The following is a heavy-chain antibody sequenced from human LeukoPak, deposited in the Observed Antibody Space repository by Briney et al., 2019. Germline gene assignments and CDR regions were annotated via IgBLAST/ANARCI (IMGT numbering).Heavy chain of an antibody. D-gene: IGHD6-19*01. CDR1: GFTFSSYP. CDR3: ANPGRSSSGSLFPSSFDY. Sequence: GGSLRHSRAASGFTFSSYPMSWVRQAPGKGLEWVSAISGGGGSTYYADSVKGRFTISRDNSKNTLYLQMNSLRADDTAVYYCANPGRSSSGSLFPSSFDYWGQGTLVTVSS. J-gene: IGHJ4*02. V-gene: IGHV3-23*01. CDR2: ISGGGGST.